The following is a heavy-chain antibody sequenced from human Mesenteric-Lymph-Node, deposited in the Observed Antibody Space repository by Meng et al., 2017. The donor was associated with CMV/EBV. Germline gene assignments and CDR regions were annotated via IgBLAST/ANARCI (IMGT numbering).Heavy chain of an antibody. CDR3: ARQSAARELRSFDY. CDR2: IDPSDSYT. V-gene: IGHV5-10-1*01. D-gene: IGHD1-26*01. CDR1: GYSLTSYW. Sequence: GSGYSLTSYWISWVRQMPAKGLEWMGRIDPSDSYTNYSPSSQGHVTISADKSISTAYLQWSSLKASDTAMYYCARQSAARELRSFDYWGQGTLVTVSS. J-gene: IGHJ4*02.